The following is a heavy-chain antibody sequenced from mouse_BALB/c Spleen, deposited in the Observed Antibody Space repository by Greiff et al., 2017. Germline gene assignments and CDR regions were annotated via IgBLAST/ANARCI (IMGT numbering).Heavy chain of an antibody. CDR2: ISSGGST. Sequence: DVMLVESGGGLVKPGGSLKLSCAASGFTFSSYAMSWVRQTPEKRLEWVASISSGGSTYYPDSVKGRFTISRDNARNILYLQMSSLRSEDTAMYYCAREDDGYFYAMDYWGQGTSVTVSS. CDR1: GFTFSSYA. CDR3: AREDDGYFYAMDY. J-gene: IGHJ4*01. V-gene: IGHV5-6-5*01. D-gene: IGHD2-3*01.